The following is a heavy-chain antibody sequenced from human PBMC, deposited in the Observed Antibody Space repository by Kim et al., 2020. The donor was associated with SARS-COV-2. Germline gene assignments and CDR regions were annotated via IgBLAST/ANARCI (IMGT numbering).Heavy chain of an antibody. CDR3: ARPTQTYSSSWSGYYFDY. CDR2: ISYDGSNK. J-gene: IGHJ4*02. CDR1: GFTFSSYG. V-gene: IGHV3-33*05. Sequence: GGSLRLSCAASGFTFSSYGMHWVRQAPGKGLEWVAVISYDGSNKYYADSVKGRFTISRDNSKNTLYLQMNSLRAEDTAVYYCARPTQTYSSSWSGYYFDYGGQGTLVTVSS. D-gene: IGHD6-13*01.